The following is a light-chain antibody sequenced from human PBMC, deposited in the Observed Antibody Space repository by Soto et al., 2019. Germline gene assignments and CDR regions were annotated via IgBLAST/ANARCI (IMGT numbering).Light chain of an antibody. CDR3: QQYDSSPWT. V-gene: IGKV3-20*01. CDR1: QSVSSSF. CDR2: GAS. J-gene: IGKJ1*01. Sequence: EIVLTQSPGTLSLSPGERATLSCRASQSVSSSFLAWYQQKPGQAPRLLIYGASNRATGIPDRFSGSGSGTDFTLTISRLEPEDFEVYYCQQYDSSPWTFSQGTKVEIE.